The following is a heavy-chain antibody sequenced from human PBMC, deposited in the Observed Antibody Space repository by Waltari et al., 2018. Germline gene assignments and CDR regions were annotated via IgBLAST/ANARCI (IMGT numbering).Heavy chain of an antibody. V-gene: IGHV1-46*01. CDR3: ARDLAMVADAFDI. CDR1: GYTFTSYY. J-gene: IGHJ3*02. CDR2: INPSGGST. Sequence: QVQLVQSGAEVKKPGASVKVSCKASGYTFTSYYMHWVRQAPGQGLEWMGIINPSGGSTSYAQKFQGRVTMTRDTSTSTVYMELSSLRSEDTDVYYCARDLAMVADAFDIWGQGTMVTVSS. D-gene: IGHD5-18*01.